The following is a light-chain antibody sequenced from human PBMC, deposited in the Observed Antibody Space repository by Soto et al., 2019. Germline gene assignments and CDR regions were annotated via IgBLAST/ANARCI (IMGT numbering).Light chain of an antibody. CDR2: GAS. J-gene: IGKJ1*01. CDR3: QQYGSSPPWT. CDR1: QSVSSNF. V-gene: IGKV3-20*01. Sequence: EIVLTQSPGTLSLSPGERATLSCRASQSVSSNFLAWYQQKPGQAPRLLIYGASSRATGIPDRFSGSGSGTDFTLNISRLEPEDFAVYYCQQYGSSPPWTFGQGTKVEIK.